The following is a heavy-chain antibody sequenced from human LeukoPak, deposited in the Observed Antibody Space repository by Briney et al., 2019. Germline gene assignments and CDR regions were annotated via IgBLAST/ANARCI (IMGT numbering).Heavy chain of an antibody. CDR1: GFTFDDYA. CDR2: ISWNSGSI. CDR3: AKVHLYYYDSSGYSGGFDY. D-gene: IGHD3-22*01. Sequence: GGSLRLSCAASGFTFDDYAMHWVRQAPGKGLEWVSGISWNSGSIGYADSVKGRFTISRDNAKNSLYLQMNSLRAEDTAVYYCAKVHLYYYDSSGYSGGFDYWGQGTLVTVSS. J-gene: IGHJ4*02. V-gene: IGHV3-9*01.